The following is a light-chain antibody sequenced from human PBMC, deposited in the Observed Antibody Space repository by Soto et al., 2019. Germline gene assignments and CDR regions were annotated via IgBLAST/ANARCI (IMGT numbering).Light chain of an antibody. V-gene: IGKV1-5*03. CDR1: QSISSW. J-gene: IGKJ4*01. CDR2: KAS. Sequence: DIQMTQSPSTLSASLGDRVTITCRASQSISSWLAWYQQKPGKAPKLLIYKASSLESGVTSRFSGSGSGTEFTLSISSLQHDDFATYYCQQYNSYPLSFGGGTKVEIK. CDR3: QQYNSYPLS.